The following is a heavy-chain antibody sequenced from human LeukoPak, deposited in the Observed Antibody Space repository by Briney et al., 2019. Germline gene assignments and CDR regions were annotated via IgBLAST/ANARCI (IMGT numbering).Heavy chain of an antibody. Sequence: GGSLRLSCAASGFTFSSYWMHWVRQAPGKGLEWVSAISGSGGTAYYTDSVKGRFTISRDSSTNTLYLQLSSLRAEDTAIYYCARGGSVFAYFFDYWGQGTLVTVSS. CDR3: ARGGSVFAYFFDY. D-gene: IGHD3-10*01. CDR1: GFTFSSYW. CDR2: ISGSGGTA. V-gene: IGHV3-23*01. J-gene: IGHJ4*02.